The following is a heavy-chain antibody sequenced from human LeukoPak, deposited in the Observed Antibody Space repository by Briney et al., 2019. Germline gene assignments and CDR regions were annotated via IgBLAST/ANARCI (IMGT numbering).Heavy chain of an antibody. CDR3: AKPAKTDYADY. CDR1: GFTFSTYY. CDR2: ISSSSIYI. J-gene: IGHJ4*02. V-gene: IGHV3-21*04. Sequence: PGGSLRLSCAASGFTFSTYYMNWVRQAPGKGLEWVSSISSSSIYIYYADSVKGRFTISRDNSKNTLYLQMNSLRAEDTALYYCAKPAKTDYADYWGQGTLVTVSS. D-gene: IGHD1-14*01.